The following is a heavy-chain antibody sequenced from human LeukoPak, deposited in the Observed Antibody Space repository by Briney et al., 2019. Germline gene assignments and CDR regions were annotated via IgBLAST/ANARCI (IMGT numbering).Heavy chain of an antibody. CDR1: DDSITMYY. CDR3: ARVGLAAAVLEYFQH. Sequence: PSETLSLTCTVSDDSITMYYWTWIRQPPGKGLEWIGSIYHSGSTYYNPSLKSRVTISVDTSKNQFSLKLSSVTAADTAVYYCARVGLAAAVLEYFQHWGQGTLVTVSS. J-gene: IGHJ1*01. D-gene: IGHD6-13*01. CDR2: IYHSGST. V-gene: IGHV4-38-2*02.